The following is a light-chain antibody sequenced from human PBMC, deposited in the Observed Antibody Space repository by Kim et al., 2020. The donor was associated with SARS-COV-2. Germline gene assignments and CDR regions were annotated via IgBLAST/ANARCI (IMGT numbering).Light chain of an antibody. CDR2: YDK. CDR3: AAWDDIQSGPV. J-gene: IGLJ2*01. CDR1: SSNIGSNT. Sequence: GQPVTIACSGSSSNIGSNTASWYQQVPGTAPKLLIYYDKERPSGVPDRFSGSKSGTSASLAITGLQSGDEADYYCAAWDDIQSGPVFGGGTQLTVL. V-gene: IGLV1-44*01.